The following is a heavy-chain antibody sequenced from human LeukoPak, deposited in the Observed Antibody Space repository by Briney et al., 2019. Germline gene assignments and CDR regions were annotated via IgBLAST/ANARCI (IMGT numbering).Heavy chain of an antibody. CDR1: GYTFTSYD. CDR2: MNPNSGNT. J-gene: IGHJ4*02. D-gene: IGHD6-13*01. Sequence: ASVKVSCKASGYTFTSYDINWVRQATGQGLEWMGWMNPNSGNTGYAQKFQGRVTITRDTSISTAYMELSSLRSEDTAVYYCARLVESSSSDYWGQGTLVTVSS. V-gene: IGHV1-8*03. CDR3: ARLVESSSSDY.